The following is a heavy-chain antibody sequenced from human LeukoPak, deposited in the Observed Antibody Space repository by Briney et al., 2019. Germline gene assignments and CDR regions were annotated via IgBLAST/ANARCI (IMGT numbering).Heavy chain of an antibody. V-gene: IGHV3-23*01. CDR1: GFTFSSEA. D-gene: IGHD6-13*01. J-gene: IGHJ4*02. CDR3: TKVRSGSSNWALRVFDY. Sequence: GSLRLSCAVSGFTFSSEAMGWVRQLPGGGLEWVSTISPAGGTTYYAESMKGRFTISRDNSKSTLYLQMNSLRVDDTAVYYCTKVRSGSSNWALRVFDYWGQGALVTVSS. CDR2: ISPAGGTT.